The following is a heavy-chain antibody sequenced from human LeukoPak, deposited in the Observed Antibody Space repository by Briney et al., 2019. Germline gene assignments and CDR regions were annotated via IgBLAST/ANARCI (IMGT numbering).Heavy chain of an antibody. CDR3: ARDLDDYNDLPPVFQY. J-gene: IGHJ1*01. Sequence: PGGSLRLSCETSGFNPRHYWMSWVRHAPGEGLEWVANVKADGGGTNYVDSVKGRFTISRDNSKNTLFLQMNSLRVEDTAVYDCARDLDDYNDLPPVFQYWGQGTQVTVSS. CDR2: VKADGGGT. CDR1: GFNPRHYW. V-gene: IGHV3-7*03. D-gene: IGHD5-24*01.